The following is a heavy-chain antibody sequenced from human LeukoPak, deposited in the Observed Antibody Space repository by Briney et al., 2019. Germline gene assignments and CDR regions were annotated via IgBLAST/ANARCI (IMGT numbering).Heavy chain of an antibody. J-gene: IGHJ4*02. Sequence: SETLSLTCAVYGGSFSGYYWSWFRQPPGKGLEWIGEINHSGSTNYNPSLKSRVTISVDTSKNQFSLKLSSVTAADTAVYYCARVLFARSPSRPYYFDYWGQGTLVTVSS. CDR1: GGSFSGYY. CDR3: ARVLFARSPSRPYYFDY. D-gene: IGHD1-26*01. CDR2: INHSGST. V-gene: IGHV4-34*01.